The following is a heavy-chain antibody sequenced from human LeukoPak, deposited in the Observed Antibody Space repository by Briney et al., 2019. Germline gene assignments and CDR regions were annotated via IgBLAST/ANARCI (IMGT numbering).Heavy chain of an antibody. D-gene: IGHD2-15*01. V-gene: IGHV3-23*01. Sequence: GGSLRLSCAASGFTFSSYGMSWVRQAPGKGLGWVSAISGSGGSTYYADSVKGRFTISRDNSKNTLYLQMNSLRAEDTAVYYCAKRCPSSYYYYMDVWGKGTTVTVSS. CDR1: GFTFSSYG. J-gene: IGHJ6*03. CDR3: AKRCPSSYYYYMDV. CDR2: ISGSGGST.